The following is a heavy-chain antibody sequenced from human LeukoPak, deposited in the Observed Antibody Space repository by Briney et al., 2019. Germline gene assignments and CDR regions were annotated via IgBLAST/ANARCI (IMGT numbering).Heavy chain of an antibody. CDR3: ARAYGGLSVAGPDY. J-gene: IGHJ4*02. Sequence: ASVKVSCKASGYTFTGYYMHWVRQAPGQGLEWMGWINPNSGGTNYAQKFQGRVTMTRDTSISTAYMELSRLRSDDTAVYYCARAYGGLSVAGPDYWGQGTLVTVSS. D-gene: IGHD6-19*01. CDR2: INPNSGGT. V-gene: IGHV1-2*02. CDR1: GYTFTGYY.